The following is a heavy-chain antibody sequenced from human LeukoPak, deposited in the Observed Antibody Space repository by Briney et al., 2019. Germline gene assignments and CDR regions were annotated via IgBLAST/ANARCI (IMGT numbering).Heavy chain of an antibody. CDR1: GGSISSYY. J-gene: IGHJ4*02. CDR3: ARRNHYDSKETDY. V-gene: IGHV4-59*01. Sequence: SETLSLTCTVSGGSISSYYWSWIRQPPGKGLEWIGYIYYSGSTNYKSSLKSRVTISVDTSKNQFSLKLSSVTAADTAVYYCARRNHYDSKETDYWGQGTLVTVSS. D-gene: IGHD3-22*01. CDR2: IYYSGST.